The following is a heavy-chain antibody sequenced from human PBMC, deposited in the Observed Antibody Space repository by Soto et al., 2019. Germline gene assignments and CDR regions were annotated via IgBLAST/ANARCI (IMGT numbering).Heavy chain of an antibody. CDR1: DYTFTSYG. CDR2: INPDNGNT. V-gene: IGHV1-3*01. J-gene: IGHJ5*02. Sequence: GXSVKVSCKASDYTFTSYGINWVRQAPGQRLEWMGWINPDNGNTKSSQKFQDRVIITRDTSASTAYMDLSSLRSEDTAVYYCARGIATGQLDPWGQGTLVTVSS. CDR3: ARGIATGQLDP. D-gene: IGHD2-15*01.